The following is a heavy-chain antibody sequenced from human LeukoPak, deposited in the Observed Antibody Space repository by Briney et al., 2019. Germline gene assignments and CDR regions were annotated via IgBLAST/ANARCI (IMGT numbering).Heavy chain of an antibody. J-gene: IGHJ4*02. CDR3: TRSFDY. CDR1: GVTFSSYW. V-gene: IGHV3-74*01. CDR2: INSDGSSA. Sequence: RGSLRLSCAASGVTFSSYWMHWVRQAPGKGLVWVSHINSDGSSATYADSVKGRFTISRDNAKNTLYLQMNSLRAEDTAVYYCTRSFDYWGQGTLVTVSS.